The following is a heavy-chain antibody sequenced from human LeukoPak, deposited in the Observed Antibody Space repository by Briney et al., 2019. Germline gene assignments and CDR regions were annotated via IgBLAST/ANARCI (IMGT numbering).Heavy chain of an antibody. Sequence: ETSETLSLTCTVSGDSISDYHWSWIRRPPGKGLEWIAYINYSGSTHYNPSLKSRVTISIDTSKNQISLRLSSVRAADTAVYYCARGDSGGYFRYYYYGMDVWGQGTTVTVSS. D-gene: IGHD3-22*01. CDR1: GDSISDYH. CDR3: ARGDSGGYFRYYYYGMDV. J-gene: IGHJ6*02. CDR2: INYSGST. V-gene: IGHV4-59*01.